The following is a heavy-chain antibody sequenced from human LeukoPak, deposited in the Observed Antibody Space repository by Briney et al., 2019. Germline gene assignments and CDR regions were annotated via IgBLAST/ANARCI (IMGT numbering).Heavy chain of an antibody. CDR2: INHSGST. V-gene: IGHV4-34*01. J-gene: IGHJ5*02. Sequence: SETLSLTCAVSGGSFSGYYWSWIRQPPGKGLEWIGEINHSGSTNYNPSLKSRVTISVDTSKNQFSLKLSSVTAADTAVYYCAREGAYCGGDCYSYRPYNWFDPWGQGTLVTVSS. CDR3: AREGAYCGGDCYSYRPYNWFDP. CDR1: GGSFSGYY. D-gene: IGHD2-21*02.